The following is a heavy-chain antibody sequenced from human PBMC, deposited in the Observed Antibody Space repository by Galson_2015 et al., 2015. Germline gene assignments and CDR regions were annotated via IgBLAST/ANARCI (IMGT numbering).Heavy chain of an antibody. D-gene: IGHD3-10*01. CDR1: GYTFTSYW. CDR3: ARHRGGSGWTFDY. Sequence: QSGAEVKKSGESLKISCKSSGYTFTSYWIAWVRQMPGKGLEWMGVIYPGDADTRYSPSFQGQVTISADKSISTAFLQWSSLKASDTAMYYCARHRGGSGWTFDYWGQGTLVTVSS. CDR2: IYPGDADT. J-gene: IGHJ4*02. V-gene: IGHV5-51*01.